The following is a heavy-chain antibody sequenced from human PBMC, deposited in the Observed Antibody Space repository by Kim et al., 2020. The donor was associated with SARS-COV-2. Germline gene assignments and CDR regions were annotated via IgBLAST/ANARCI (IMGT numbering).Heavy chain of an antibody. Sequence: GGSLRLSCAASGFTFSNYWMSWVRQAPGKGLEWVANIKRDGSEKYYVDSVRGRFTISRDNAQNSLFLQMNSLRVEDTAVYYCTSCGAGNYWGPGTLVTGSS. D-gene: IGHD6-13*01. J-gene: IGHJ4*02. CDR2: IKRDGSEK. V-gene: IGHV3-7*01. CDR1: GFTFSNYW. CDR3: TSCGAGNY.